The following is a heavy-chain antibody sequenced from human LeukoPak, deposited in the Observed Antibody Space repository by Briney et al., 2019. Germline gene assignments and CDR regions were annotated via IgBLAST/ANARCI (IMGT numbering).Heavy chain of an antibody. Sequence: GGSLRLSCAASGFTFSSYGMHWVRQAPGKGLEWVAVISYDGSNKYYADSVKGRFTISRDNPKNALYLQMNSLRAEDTAVYYCQSENLDYWGQGTLVTVSS. CDR2: ISYDGSNK. V-gene: IGHV3-30*03. CDR1: GFTFSSYG. J-gene: IGHJ4*02. CDR3: QSENLDY. D-gene: IGHD2/OR15-2a*01.